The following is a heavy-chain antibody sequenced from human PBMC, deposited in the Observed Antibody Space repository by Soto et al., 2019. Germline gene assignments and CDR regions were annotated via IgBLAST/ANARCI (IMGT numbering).Heavy chain of an antibody. Sequence: GGSLRLSCAASGFTFSSYSMNWVRQAPGKGLEWVSSISSSSSYIYYADSVKGRFTISRDNAKNSLYLQMNSLRAEDTAVYYCARDGYSSSSYFDYWVQGTLVTVSS. CDR3: ARDGYSSSSYFDY. V-gene: IGHV3-21*01. CDR1: GFTFSSYS. J-gene: IGHJ4*02. CDR2: ISSSSSYI. D-gene: IGHD6-6*01.